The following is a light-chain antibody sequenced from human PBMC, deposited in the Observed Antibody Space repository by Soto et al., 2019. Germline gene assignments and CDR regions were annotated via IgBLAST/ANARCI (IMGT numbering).Light chain of an antibody. Sequence: EIVMTQSPATLSVSPGERATLSCRASQSVSSNLAWYQQKPGQAHRLLIYGASTRATGIPARFSGSGSGTEFTLNISSLQSEDFAVYYCQQYNNWPGTFGHGTKVEIK. CDR3: QQYNNWPGT. J-gene: IGKJ1*01. CDR1: QSVSSN. CDR2: GAS. V-gene: IGKV3-15*01.